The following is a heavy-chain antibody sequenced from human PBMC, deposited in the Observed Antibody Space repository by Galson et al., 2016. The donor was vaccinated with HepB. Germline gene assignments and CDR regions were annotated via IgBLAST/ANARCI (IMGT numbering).Heavy chain of an antibody. Sequence: SLRLSCAASGSSVSSNYILWVRQAPGKGLEWVSAIYSGGSTYYADAVKGHFTVSRDNPKNTVYLQMNSLRAEDTAVYYCAREAIAAAGTHDAFDIWGQGTMVTVCS. CDR2: IYSGGST. V-gene: IGHV3-53*01. CDR3: AREAIAAAGTHDAFDI. J-gene: IGHJ3*02. D-gene: IGHD6-13*01. CDR1: GSSVSSNY.